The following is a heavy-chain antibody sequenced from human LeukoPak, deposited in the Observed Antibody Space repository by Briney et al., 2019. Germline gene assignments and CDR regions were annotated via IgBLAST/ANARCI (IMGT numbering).Heavy chain of an antibody. D-gene: IGHD3-16*02. J-gene: IGHJ5*02. CDR1: GGSISSYY. CDR2: IYYSGST. Sequence: SETLSLTCTVSGGSISSYYWSWIRQPPGKGLEWIGYIYYSGSTKYNPSLKSRVTISVDTSKKQFSLKLSSVTAADTAVYYCARGRDDYVWGSYRPNWFDPWGQGTLVTVSS. CDR3: ARGRDDYVWGSYRPNWFDP. V-gene: IGHV4-59*08.